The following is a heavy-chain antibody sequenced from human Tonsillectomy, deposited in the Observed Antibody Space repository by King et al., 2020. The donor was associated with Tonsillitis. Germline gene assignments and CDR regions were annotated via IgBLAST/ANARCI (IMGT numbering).Heavy chain of an antibody. Sequence: VQLVESGGGLVKPGGSLRLSCAASGFTFSSYNMNWVRQAPGKGLEWVSSIISSSTYIYYADSVRGRFTISRDIAKNSLYLQTNSLRAEDTAVYYCASDSFDYFYGMDVWGQGTTVTVSS. D-gene: IGHD3-3*01. J-gene: IGHJ6*02. CDR1: GFTFSSYN. V-gene: IGHV3-21*01. CDR2: IISSSTYI. CDR3: ASDSFDYFYGMDV.